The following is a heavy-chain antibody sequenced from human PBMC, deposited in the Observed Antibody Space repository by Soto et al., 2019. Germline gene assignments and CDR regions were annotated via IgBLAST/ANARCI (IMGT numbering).Heavy chain of an antibody. Sequence: PGGSLRLSCAASGFTFSSYGMHWVRLAPGQGLEWVSYMSSSGATIYYADSVKGRFTISRDNAKNSLYLQMNSLRADDTAVYYCARNTVSAAGADYYGLDVWGQGTTVTVSS. V-gene: IGHV3-48*04. D-gene: IGHD6-13*01. J-gene: IGHJ6*02. CDR3: ARNTVSAAGADYYGLDV. CDR1: GFTFSSYG. CDR2: MSSSGATI.